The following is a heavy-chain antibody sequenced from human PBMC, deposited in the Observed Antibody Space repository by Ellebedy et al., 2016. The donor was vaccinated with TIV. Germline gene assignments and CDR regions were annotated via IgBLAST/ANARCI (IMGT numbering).Heavy chain of an antibody. CDR3: ATYTSTTSIDH. V-gene: IGHV3-74*01. CDR2: INTDGTST. CDR1: GFTFTSCW. D-gene: IGHD6-13*01. J-gene: IGHJ4*02. Sequence: GGSLRLSCAASGFTFTSCWMHWVRQAPGKGPVWVSRINTDGTSTRYADSVKGRFTISRDNAKNMVYLQMNSPRAEDTAVYYCATYTSTTSIDHWGRGTLVTVSP.